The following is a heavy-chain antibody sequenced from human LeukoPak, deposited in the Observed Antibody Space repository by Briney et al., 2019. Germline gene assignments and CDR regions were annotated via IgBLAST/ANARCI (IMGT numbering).Heavy chain of an antibody. V-gene: IGHV3-7*03. CDR2: IKQDGSEK. CDR3: ASPKTPSGSYGDFDY. D-gene: IGHD1-26*01. J-gene: IGHJ4*02. Sequence: GGSLRLSSAASGFTFSSYWMSWVRQAPGKGLEWVANIKQDGSEKYYVDSVKGRFTISRDNAKNSLYLQMNSLRAEDTAVYYCASPKTPSGSYGDFDYWGQGTLVTVSS. CDR1: GFTFSSYW.